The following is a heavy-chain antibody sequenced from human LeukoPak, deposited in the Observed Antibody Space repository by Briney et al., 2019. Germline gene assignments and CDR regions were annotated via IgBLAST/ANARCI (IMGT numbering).Heavy chain of an antibody. V-gene: IGHV3-23*01. CDR1: GFTFNTYD. CDR2: ISGSGGAT. CDR3: AKVEVMATQGYYFDY. J-gene: IGHJ4*02. Sequence: PGGSLRLSCAASGFTFNTYDMSWVRQAPGKGLEWVSGISGSGGATYYADSVKGRFTISRDNSKNTLYLQMNSLRAEDTAVYYCAKVEVMATQGYYFDYWGQGTLVTVSS. D-gene: IGHD5-24*01.